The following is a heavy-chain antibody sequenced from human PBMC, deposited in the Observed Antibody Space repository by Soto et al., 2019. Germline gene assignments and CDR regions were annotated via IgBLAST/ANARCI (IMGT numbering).Heavy chain of an antibody. V-gene: IGHV3-21*01. Sequence: GGSLRLSCAASGFTFGDYTMTWVRLSPVTGLEWVATISRSSSQIYYGDSLKGRFIISRDNAKNSLFLQMNSLRAEDTAVYYCARGRGYFDSSDYYEDFWGQGTKVTVSS. D-gene: IGHD3-22*01. CDR3: ARGRGYFDSSDYYEDF. CDR2: ISRSSSQI. CDR1: GFTFGDYT. J-gene: IGHJ4*02.